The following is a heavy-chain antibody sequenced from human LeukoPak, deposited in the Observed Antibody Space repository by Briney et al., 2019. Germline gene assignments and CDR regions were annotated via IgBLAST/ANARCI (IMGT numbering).Heavy chain of an antibody. V-gene: IGHV4-34*01. CDR3: ARRPQFTMVRGVPLLGYYMDV. J-gene: IGHJ6*03. D-gene: IGHD3-10*01. CDR1: GGSISGYY. CDR2: INHSGST. Sequence: SETLSLTCTVSGGSISGYYWSWIRQPPGKGLEWIGEINHSGSTNYNPSLKSRVTISVDTSKNQFSLKLSSVTAADTAVYYCARRPQFTMVRGVPLLGYYMDVWGKGTTVTVSS.